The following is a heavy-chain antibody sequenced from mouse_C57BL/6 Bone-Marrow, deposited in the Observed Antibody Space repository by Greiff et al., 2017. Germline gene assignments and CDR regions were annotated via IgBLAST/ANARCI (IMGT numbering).Heavy chain of an antibody. J-gene: IGHJ3*01. Sequence: EVQLQQSGAELVRPGASVKLSCTASGFNIKDYYMHWVKQRPEQGLEWIGRIDPEDGDTEYAPKFQGKATMTADTSSNTAYLQLSSLTSEDTAVYYCTTRWSEGPGFAYWGQGTLVTVSA. D-gene: IGHD2-3*01. CDR2: IDPEDGDT. V-gene: IGHV14-1*01. CDR3: TTRWSEGPGFAY. CDR1: GFNIKDYY.